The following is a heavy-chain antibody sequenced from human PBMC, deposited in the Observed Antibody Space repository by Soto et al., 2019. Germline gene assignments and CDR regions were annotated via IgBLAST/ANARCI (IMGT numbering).Heavy chain of an antibody. D-gene: IGHD2-15*01. J-gene: IGHJ4*02. Sequence: GGSLRLSCAASGFTFSSYAMSWVRQAPGKGLEWVSAISGSGGSTNYADSVKGRFTISRDNSKNTLYLQMNSLRAEDTAVYYCEKVRRDLGYCSGGSCDGSFDYWGQGTLVTVSS. CDR2: ISGSGGST. CDR1: GFTFSSYA. CDR3: EKVRRDLGYCSGGSCDGSFDY. V-gene: IGHV3-23*01.